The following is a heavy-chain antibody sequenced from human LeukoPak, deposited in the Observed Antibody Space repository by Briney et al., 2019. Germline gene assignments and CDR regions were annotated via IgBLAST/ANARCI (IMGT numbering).Heavy chain of an antibody. D-gene: IGHD6-19*01. CDR3: AKDFAVAAYFDY. V-gene: IGHV3-23*01. CDR2: ITGNGATT. CDR1: GFTFSSFS. Sequence: GGSLRLSCAAAGFTFSSFSMNWVRQAPGKGLEWVSGITGNGATTYYADSVKGRFTISRDNSKNTLHLQLNSMRAEDTAIYYCAKDFAVAAYFDYWGQGTLITVSS. J-gene: IGHJ4*02.